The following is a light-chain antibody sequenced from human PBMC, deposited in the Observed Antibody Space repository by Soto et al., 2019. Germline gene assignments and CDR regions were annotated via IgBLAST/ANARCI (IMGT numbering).Light chain of an antibody. CDR2: TNN. CDR1: SSNIGSNT. Sequence: QSVLTQPPSASGTPGQRVTISCSGSSSNIGSNTVNWYQQLPGTAPKLLISTNNERPSGVPDRFSGSKSGTSASLAISGLQSEDEDDYYCAAWDDSLNAVVFGGGTKLTVL. V-gene: IGLV1-44*01. J-gene: IGLJ2*01. CDR3: AAWDDSLNAVV.